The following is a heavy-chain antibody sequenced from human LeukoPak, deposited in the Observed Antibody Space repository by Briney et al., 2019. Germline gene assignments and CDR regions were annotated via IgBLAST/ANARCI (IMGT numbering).Heavy chain of an antibody. CDR2: IYTSGST. Sequence: SETLSLTCTVSGGSISSYYWSWIRQPAGKGLEWIGRIYTSGSTNYNPSLKSRVTMSVDTSKNQFSLKLSSVTAADTAVYYCARGSDYGDYEGLDYWGQGTLVTVSP. V-gene: IGHV4-4*07. D-gene: IGHD4-17*01. CDR1: GGSISSYY. J-gene: IGHJ4*02. CDR3: ARGSDYGDYEGLDY.